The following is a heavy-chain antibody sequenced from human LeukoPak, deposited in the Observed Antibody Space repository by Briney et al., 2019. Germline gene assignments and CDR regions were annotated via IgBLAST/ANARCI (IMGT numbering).Heavy chain of an antibody. J-gene: IGHJ1*01. Sequence: SETLSLTCTVSGVSISSYYWSWIRQPPGKGLEWIGYIYYSGSTNYNPSLKSRVTISVDTSKNQFSLKLSSVTAADTAVYYCARDPLTVTTPYFQHWGQGTLVTVSS. CDR2: IYYSGST. CDR1: GVSISSYY. CDR3: ARDPLTVTTPYFQH. D-gene: IGHD4-17*01. V-gene: IGHV4-59*01.